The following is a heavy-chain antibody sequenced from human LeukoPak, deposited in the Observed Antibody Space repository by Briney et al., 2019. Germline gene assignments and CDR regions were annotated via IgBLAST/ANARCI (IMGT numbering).Heavy chain of an antibody. Sequence: PSETLSLTCAVSGGSIRSYYWSCIRQPPGKGLEWIWHIHYRGSTNHNPSLKGRVTTSVETSKKQVALELSHVTAADTAVYYCARQVAAVGYYFDYWGQGTLVTVSS. D-gene: IGHD6-13*01. CDR1: GGSIRSYY. J-gene: IGHJ4*02. CDR2: IHYRGST. V-gene: IGHV4-59*08. CDR3: ARQVAAVGYYFDY.